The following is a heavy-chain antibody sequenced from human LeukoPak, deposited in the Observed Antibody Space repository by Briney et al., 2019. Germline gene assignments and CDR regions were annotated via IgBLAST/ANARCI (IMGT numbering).Heavy chain of an antibody. D-gene: IGHD3-9*01. CDR3: GRAEHDWGSDY. V-gene: IGHV6-1*01. Sequence: SQTLSLTCAISGDSVSGNRATWNWLRQSPSRGLEWLGRIYYRSKWYSDYAVSVKGRITINPDTSKNQFSLLLNSVTPEDTAVYLCGRAEHDWGSDYWGQGTLVTVSS. CDR1: GDSVSGNRAT. J-gene: IGHJ4*02. CDR2: IYYRSKWYS.